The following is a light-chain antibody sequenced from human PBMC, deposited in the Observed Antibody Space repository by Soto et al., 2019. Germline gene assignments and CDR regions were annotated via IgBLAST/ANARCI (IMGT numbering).Light chain of an antibody. CDR1: QSIKSN. CDR2: GAS. V-gene: IGKV3-15*01. J-gene: IGKJ4*01. CDR3: QQYNNWPPLT. Sequence: EIVMTQSPATLSVSPGERVTLSCRASQSIKSNLAWYQQKPGQAPRLLIYGASTRATGIPARFSGSGSGTEFTLTITSLQSEDFAVYSCQQYNNWPPLTFGGGTKVEIK.